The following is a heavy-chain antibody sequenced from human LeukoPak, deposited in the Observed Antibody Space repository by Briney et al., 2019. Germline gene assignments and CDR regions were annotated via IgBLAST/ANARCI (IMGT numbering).Heavy chain of an antibody. CDR2: LSCRSYYI. J-gene: IGHJ5*02. CDR1: GFTFSSYS. D-gene: IGHD3-22*01. Sequence: PGGSLRLSCAASGFTFSSYSMNWVRQAPGKGLEWVSSLSCRSYYINYADSVKGRFTISRDNAKNSLYLQMNSLRAEDTAVYYCARDKGRYYDSSGSRADNWFDPWGQGTLVTASS. V-gene: IGHV3-21*01. CDR3: ARDKGRYYDSSGSRADNWFDP.